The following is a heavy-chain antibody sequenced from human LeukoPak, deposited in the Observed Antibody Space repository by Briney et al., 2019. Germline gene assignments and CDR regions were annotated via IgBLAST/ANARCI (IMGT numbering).Heavy chain of an antibody. D-gene: IGHD6-13*01. CDR2: IYYTGTT. V-gene: IGHV4-59*02. Sequence: SETLSLTCTVSGGSVTGYYWNWIRQSPGKGLEWIGYIYYTGTTKYNPSFTSRVTISVDTSKNQFSLKLSSVTAADTAVYYCARDLGQQPDYWGQGTLVTVSS. CDR3: ARDLGQQPDY. CDR1: GGSVTGYY. J-gene: IGHJ4*02.